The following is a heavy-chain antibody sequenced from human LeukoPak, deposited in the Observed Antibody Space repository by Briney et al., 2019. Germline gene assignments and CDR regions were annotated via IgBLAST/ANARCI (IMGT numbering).Heavy chain of an antibody. V-gene: IGHV4-59*01. CDR1: GGSISSYY. CDR3: ARSYYYHSSGYYS. Sequence: SETLSLTCTVSGGSISSYYWSWIRQPPGKGLEWIGYIYYSGSTNYNPSLKSRVTISVDTSKNHFSLKLSSVTAADTAVYYCARSYYYHSSGYYSWGQGTLVTVSS. CDR2: IYYSGST. D-gene: IGHD3-22*01. J-gene: IGHJ4*02.